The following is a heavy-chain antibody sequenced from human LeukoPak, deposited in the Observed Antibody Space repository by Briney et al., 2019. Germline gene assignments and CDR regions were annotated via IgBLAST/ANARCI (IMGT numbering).Heavy chain of an antibody. V-gene: IGHV3-23*01. CDR2: ISGSGGST. CDR1: GFTFSSYA. CDR3: AKDGLLWFGEYGDDAFDI. J-gene: IGHJ3*02. D-gene: IGHD3-10*01. Sequence: PGGSLRLSCAASGFTFSSYAMSWVRQAPGKGLEWVSAISGSGGSTYYADSVKGRFTISRDNSKNTLYLQMNSLRAKDTAVYYCAKDGLLWFGEYGDDAFDIWGQGTMVTVSS.